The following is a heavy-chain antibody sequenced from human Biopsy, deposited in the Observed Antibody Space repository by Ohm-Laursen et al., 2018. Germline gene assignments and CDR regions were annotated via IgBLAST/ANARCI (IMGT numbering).Heavy chain of an antibody. Sequence: ASVKVSCKAPSYTFTDYNIHWMRQAPGQGLEWLGYINCKTGDTNYAQKFQGTVTMTRDTSISTAYLALGSLRSADTAIYYCARDPLNGHKHFDYWGQGSLVTVSS. CDR2: INCKTGDT. CDR1: SYTFTDYN. CDR3: ARDPLNGHKHFDY. V-gene: IGHV1-2*02. J-gene: IGHJ4*02. D-gene: IGHD2-8*01.